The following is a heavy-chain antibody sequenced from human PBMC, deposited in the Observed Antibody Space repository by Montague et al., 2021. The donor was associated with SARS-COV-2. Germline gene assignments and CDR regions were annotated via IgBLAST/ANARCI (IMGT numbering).Heavy chain of an antibody. CDR1: SGSFRGYY. CDR3: ARLGAITLVRGITKAGISNYGLDV. V-gene: IGHV4-34*01. D-gene: IGHD3-10*01. CDR2: INHSGST. Sequence: SETLSLTCAVSSGSFRGYYWSWIRQPPGKGLEWMGEINHSGSTTYNPSLESRVAISVDTSTKQFSLKVISVSAADTAVYYCARLGAITLVRGITKAGISNYGLDVWGQGTPVTVSS. J-gene: IGHJ6*02.